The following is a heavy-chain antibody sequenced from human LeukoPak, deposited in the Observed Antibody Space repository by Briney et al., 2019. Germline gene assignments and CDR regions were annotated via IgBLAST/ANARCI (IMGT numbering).Heavy chain of an antibody. CDR1: GFTFSSYW. V-gene: IGHV3-7*01. CDR3: ARDGVTMVRGVKVLDYYYYYMDV. Sequence: GGSLRLSCAASGFTFSSYWMDWVRQAPGKGLEWVANIKQDGSEKYYVDSVKGRFTISRDNAKNSLYLQMNSLRAEDTAVYYCARDGVTMVRGVKVLDYYYYYMDVWGKGTTVTISS. CDR2: IKQDGSEK. D-gene: IGHD3-10*01. J-gene: IGHJ6*03.